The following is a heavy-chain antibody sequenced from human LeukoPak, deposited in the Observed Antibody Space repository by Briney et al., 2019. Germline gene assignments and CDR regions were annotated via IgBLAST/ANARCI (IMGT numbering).Heavy chain of an antibody. V-gene: IGHV1-2*02. CDR1: GYTFTGYY. CDR3: ARVGGTGTTSPFDY. CDR2: INPNSGGT. J-gene: IGHJ4*02. D-gene: IGHD1-1*01. Sequence: ASVKVSCKASGYTFTGYYMHWVRQAPGQGLEWMGCINPNSGGTNYAQKFQGRVTMTRDTSISTAYMELSRLRSDDTAVYYCARVGGTGTTSPFDYWGQGTLVTVSS.